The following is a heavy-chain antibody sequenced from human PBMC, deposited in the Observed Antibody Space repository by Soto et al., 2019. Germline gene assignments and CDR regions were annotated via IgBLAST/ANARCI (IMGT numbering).Heavy chain of an antibody. Sequence: QVQLQESGPGLVKPSQTLSLTCTVSGGSISSGGYYWSWIRQHPGKGLEWIGYIYYSGSTYYNPSLKSRVTNAVDTSKNQFSLKLGSVTAADTAVYYCARARAGGHWYFDLWGRGTLVIVSS. V-gene: IGHV4-31*03. CDR1: GGSISSGGYY. D-gene: IGHD6-13*01. J-gene: IGHJ2*01. CDR3: ARARAGGHWYFDL. CDR2: IYYSGST.